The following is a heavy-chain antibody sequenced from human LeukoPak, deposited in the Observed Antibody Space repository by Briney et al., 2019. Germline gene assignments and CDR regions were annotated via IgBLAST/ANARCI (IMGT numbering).Heavy chain of an antibody. J-gene: IGHJ4*02. Sequence: GGSLRLSCAASGFTFSSYWMHWVRQAPGKGLVWVSRINSDGSTTSYADSVKGRFTISRDNAKNTLYLQMNSLRAEDTAVYYCARVGTGSYHFDYWGQGTLVTVSP. CDR2: INSDGSTT. V-gene: IGHV3-74*01. CDR1: GFTFSSYW. CDR3: ARVGTGSYHFDY. D-gene: IGHD3-16*01.